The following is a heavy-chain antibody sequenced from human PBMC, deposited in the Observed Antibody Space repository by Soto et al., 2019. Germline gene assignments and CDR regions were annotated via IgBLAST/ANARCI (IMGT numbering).Heavy chain of an antibody. D-gene: IGHD3-10*01. J-gene: IGHJ5*02. CDR3: AKDIVHNDPYPGTGFDP. CDR2: ISWNSGAV. CDR1: GFTFDNYA. V-gene: IGHV3-9*01. Sequence: EVQLVESGGGLVQPGRSLRLSCAASGFTFDNYAMHWVRQAPGTGPEWVSSISWNSGAVGYAASVRGRFTISRDNARNSLFLQMNSLRPEDTALYYCAKDIVHNDPYPGTGFDPWGQGTLVTVSS.